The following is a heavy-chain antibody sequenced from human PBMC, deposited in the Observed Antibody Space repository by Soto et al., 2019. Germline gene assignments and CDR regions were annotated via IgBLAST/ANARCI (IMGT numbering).Heavy chain of an antibody. J-gene: IGHJ6*03. CDR3: ARVLRVFGIDYYYYYMDV. V-gene: IGHV1-18*01. CDR2: ISAYNGNT. Sequence: QVQLVQSGAGVKKPGASVKVSCKASGYTFTSYGISCVRQAREQGLEWMGCISAYNGNTNYAQKLQRRATKTTYTSTSTAYMELRSLRADDTAVYYFARVLRVFGIDYYYYYMDVWGKGTTVTVSS. D-gene: IGHD3-10*02. CDR1: GYTFTSYG.